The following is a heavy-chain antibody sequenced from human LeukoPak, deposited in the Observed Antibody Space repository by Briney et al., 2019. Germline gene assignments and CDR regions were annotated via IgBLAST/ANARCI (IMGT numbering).Heavy chain of an antibody. D-gene: IGHD2-2*01. Sequence: SETLSLTCVVYGGSFSGYYWSWIRQPPGKGLEWIGEINHSGSTNYNPSLKSRVTISVDTSKNQFSLKLSSVTAADTAVYYCATQLLLGAFTWWGQGTLVTVSS. V-gene: IGHV4-34*01. CDR2: INHSGST. CDR1: GGSFSGYY. CDR3: ATQLLLGAFTW. J-gene: IGHJ4*02.